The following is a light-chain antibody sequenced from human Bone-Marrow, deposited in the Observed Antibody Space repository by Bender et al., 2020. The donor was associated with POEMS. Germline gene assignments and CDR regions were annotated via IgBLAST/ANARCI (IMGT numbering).Light chain of an antibody. J-gene: IGLJ3*02. CDR3: CSYAGGSSFV. Sequence: QSVLTQPPSASGSPGQSVTISCSGTSSDIGIYNYVSWYQQHPGKAPKIIIFDVNQRPSGVPDRFSGSKSGNTASLTVSGLRAEDEADYYCCSYAGGSSFVFGGGTKLTVL. CDR1: SSDIGIYNY. V-gene: IGLV2-8*01. CDR2: DVN.